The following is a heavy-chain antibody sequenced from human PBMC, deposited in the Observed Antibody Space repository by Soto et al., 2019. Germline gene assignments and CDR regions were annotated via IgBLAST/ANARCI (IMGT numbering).Heavy chain of an antibody. J-gene: IGHJ4*01. D-gene: IGHD3-22*01. CDR2: TYYNGNS. Sequence: SETLSLTCXVSGGSITSGAYHWNWIRQAPGKGLEWIGYTYYNGNSYYNPSLRSRASISLDTSKNQFTLRLSSVTAADTALYFCARLPAYYPHSGSDYCGHRTLVPVSS. CDR1: GGSITSGAYH. CDR3: ARLPAYYPHSGSDY. V-gene: IGHV4-30-4*01.